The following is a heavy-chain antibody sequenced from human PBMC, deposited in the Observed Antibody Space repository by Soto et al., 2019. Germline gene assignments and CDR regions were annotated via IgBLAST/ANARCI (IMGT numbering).Heavy chain of an antibody. CDR1: GYTFTSYA. CDR3: ARGITLPTPLDY. Sequence: ASVKVSCKASGYTFTSYAMHWVRQAPGQRLEWMGWINAGNGNTKYSQKFQGRVTITRYTSASTAYMELSSLRSEVTSVYYCARGITLPTPLDYRGQGTLVTVSS. V-gene: IGHV1-3*01. D-gene: IGHD1-20*01. J-gene: IGHJ4*02. CDR2: INAGNGNT.